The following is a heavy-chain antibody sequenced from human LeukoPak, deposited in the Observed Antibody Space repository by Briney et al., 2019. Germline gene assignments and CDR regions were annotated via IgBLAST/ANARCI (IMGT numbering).Heavy chain of an antibody. CDR2: IYYSGST. CDR1: GGSISSYD. CDR3: ARHADTAMDPSYYFDY. V-gene: IGHV4-59*08. J-gene: IGHJ4*02. Sequence: SETLSLTCTVSGGSISSYDWSWIRQPPGKGLEGIGYIYYSGSTNYNPSLKSRVTISVDTSKNQFSLKLSSVTAADTAVYYCARHADTAMDPSYYFDYWGQGTLVTVSS. D-gene: IGHD5-18*01.